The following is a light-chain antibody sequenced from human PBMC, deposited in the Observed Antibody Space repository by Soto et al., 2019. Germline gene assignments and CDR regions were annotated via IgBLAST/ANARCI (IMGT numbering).Light chain of an antibody. J-gene: IGKJ2*01. CDR3: QQYGRSPPMYT. V-gene: IGKV3-20*01. CDR1: QSVSSSY. Sequence: EIVLTQSPGTLSLSPGERATLSCRASQSVSSSYLAWYQQKPGQAPRLLIYGASSRATDIPDRFSGSGSGADFTLTISRLEPEDFAVYYCQQYGRSPPMYTFGQGTKLESK. CDR2: GAS.